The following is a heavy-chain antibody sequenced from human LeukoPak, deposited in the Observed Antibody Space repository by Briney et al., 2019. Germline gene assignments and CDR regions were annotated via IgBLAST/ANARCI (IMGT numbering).Heavy chain of an antibody. V-gene: IGHV1-69*06. CDR2: IIPIFGTA. Sequence: SVKVSCKASGGTFSSYAISWVRQAPGQGLEWMGGIIPIFGTANYAQKFQGRVTITADKSTSTAYMELSSLRSEDTAVYYCATFLAGVVVVAAPFDYWGQGTLVTVSS. D-gene: IGHD2-15*01. J-gene: IGHJ4*02. CDR1: GGTFSSYA. CDR3: ATFLAGVVVVAAPFDY.